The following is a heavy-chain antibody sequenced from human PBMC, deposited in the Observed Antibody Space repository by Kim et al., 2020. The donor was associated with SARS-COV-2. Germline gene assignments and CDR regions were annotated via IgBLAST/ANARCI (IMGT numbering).Heavy chain of an antibody. CDR3: AKAKSGTYDILTGYPYFDY. Sequence: GGSLRLSCAASGFTFSSYAMSWVRQAPGKWLEWVSAISGSGGSTYYADSVKGRFTISRDNSKNTLYLQMNSLRAEDTAVYYCAKAKSGTYDILTGYPYFDYWGQGTLVTVSS. CDR2: ISGSGGST. V-gene: IGHV3-23*01. CDR1: GFTFSSYA. D-gene: IGHD3-9*01. J-gene: IGHJ4*02.